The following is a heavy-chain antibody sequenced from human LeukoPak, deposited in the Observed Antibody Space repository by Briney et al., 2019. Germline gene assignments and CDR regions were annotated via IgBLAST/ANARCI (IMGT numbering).Heavy chain of an antibody. D-gene: IGHD2-15*01. CDR2: ISAYSGNT. Sequence: ASVKVSCKASGYNFNGFAVSWVRQAPGQGLEWMGWISAYSGNTKLAQRLQGRVTMTTDTSTSTAYMELRSLRSDDTAVYYCARGFGVVAATSSYLYYYMDVWGKGTTVTVSS. CDR3: ARGFGVVAATSSYLYYYMDV. CDR1: GYNFNGFA. J-gene: IGHJ6*03. V-gene: IGHV1-18*01.